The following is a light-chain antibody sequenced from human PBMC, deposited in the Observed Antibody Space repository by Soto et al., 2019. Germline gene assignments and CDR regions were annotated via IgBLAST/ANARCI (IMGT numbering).Light chain of an antibody. CDR1: QSISIL. CDR2: DAS. CDR3: QQFHSFSRT. V-gene: IGKV1-5*01. Sequence: DIQMTQSPSTLSASVGDRFTITCRARQSISILLAWYQQKPGKAPNLLIYDASTLESGVPSRFSGSGSGTEFTLTISSLQPEDFATYYCQQFHSFSRTFGQGTKVDIK. J-gene: IGKJ1*01.